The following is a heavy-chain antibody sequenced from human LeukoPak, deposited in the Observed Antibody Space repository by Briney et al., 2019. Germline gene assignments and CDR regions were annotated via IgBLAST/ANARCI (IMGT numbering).Heavy chain of an antibody. D-gene: IGHD3-10*01. CDR2: INYIGIS. CDR1: GGSISGYY. V-gene: IGHV4-59*08. Sequence: PSETLSLTCTVSGGSISGYYWSWIRQPPGKGLEWIGHINYIGISTHNPSLQNRVTISVDTSKNQFSLKLASVTAADTAVYYCASPPHYFGSGSPAMDIGAQGTTVTVPS. CDR3: ASPPHYFGSGSPAMDI. J-gene: IGHJ6*02.